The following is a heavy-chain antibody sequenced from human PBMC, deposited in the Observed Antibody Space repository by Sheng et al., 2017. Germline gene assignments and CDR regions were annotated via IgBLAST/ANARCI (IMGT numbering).Heavy chain of an antibody. Sequence: EVQLVESGGGLVQPGGSLRLSCAASGFTFSSYAMSWVRQAPGKGLEWVSAISGSGGSTYYADSVKGRFTISRDNSKNTLYLQMNSLRAEDTAVYYCAKDLPYSPLQTTQWPGDYWGQGTLVTVSS. CDR1: GFTFSSYA. CDR3: AKDLPYSPLQTTQWPGDY. CDR2: ISGSGGST. V-gene: IGHV3-23*04. J-gene: IGHJ4*02. D-gene: IGHD6-13*01.